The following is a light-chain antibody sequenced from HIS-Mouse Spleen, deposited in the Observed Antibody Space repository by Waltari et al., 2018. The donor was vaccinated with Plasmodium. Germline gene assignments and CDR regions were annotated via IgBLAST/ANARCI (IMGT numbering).Light chain of an antibody. CDR2: DVS. Sequence: QSALTQPRSVSGSPGQSVTISCTGTSRDVGGYNYVSWSQPHPANAPKLIIYDVSKRPSGVPDRFSGSKSGNTASLTISGLQAEDEADYYCCSYAGSYTYVFGTGTKVTVL. V-gene: IGLV2-11*01. J-gene: IGLJ1*01. CDR1: SRDVGGYNY. CDR3: CSYAGSYTYV.